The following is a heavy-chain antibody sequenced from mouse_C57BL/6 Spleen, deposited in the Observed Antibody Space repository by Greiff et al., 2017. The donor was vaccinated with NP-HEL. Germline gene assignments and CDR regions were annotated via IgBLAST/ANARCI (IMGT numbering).Heavy chain of an antibody. J-gene: IGHJ1*03. Sequence: QVQLQQPGAELVKPGASVKLSCKASGYTFTSYWMQWVKQRPGQGLEWIGEIDPSDSYTNYNQKFKGKATLTVDTSSSTAYMQLSSLTSEDSAVYYCAIGNNYYGSSHWYFDVWGTGTTVTVSS. V-gene: IGHV1-50*01. CDR3: AIGNNYYGSSHWYFDV. CDR1: GYTFTSYW. D-gene: IGHD1-1*01. CDR2: IDPSDSYT.